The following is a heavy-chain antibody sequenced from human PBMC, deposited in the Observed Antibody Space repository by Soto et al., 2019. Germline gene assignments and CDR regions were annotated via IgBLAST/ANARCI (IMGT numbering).Heavy chain of an antibody. CDR3: ARGSVSRRACEY. CDR1: GGSFSDNY. CDR2: INHSGTT. V-gene: IGHV4-34*01. J-gene: IGHJ4*02. D-gene: IGHD1-26*01. Sequence: SETLSLTCAVYGGSFSDNYWSCIRQPPGKGLEWIGEINHSGTTNYNPSLKSRATISVDTSNKQFSLKLSSVTAADTAVYYCARGSVSRRACEYWGQGTLVTVSS.